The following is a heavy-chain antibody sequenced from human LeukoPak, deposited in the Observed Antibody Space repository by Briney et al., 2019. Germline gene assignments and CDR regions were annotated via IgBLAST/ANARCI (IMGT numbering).Heavy chain of an antibody. J-gene: IGHJ5*02. CDR3: ARLLTSNAFDP. CDR2: ISSSSSYK. V-gene: IGHV3-11*03. D-gene: IGHD2-15*01. Sequence: GGSLRLSCEASGFIFSDYYMSWIRQAPGKGLEWVSYISSSSSYKNYADSAKGRFTISRDNSKNTLYLQMNSLRAEDTAVYYCARLLTSNAFDPWGQGTLVTVSS. CDR1: GFIFSDYY.